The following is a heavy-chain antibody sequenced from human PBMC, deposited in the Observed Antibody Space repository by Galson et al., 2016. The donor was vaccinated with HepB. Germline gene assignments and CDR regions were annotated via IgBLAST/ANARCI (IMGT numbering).Heavy chain of an antibody. V-gene: IGHV3-23*01. CDR2: ITRSGDAT. CDR3: ARPHGSGSYWDYFDY. Sequence: SLRLSCAASGLSFSNSGMSWVRQAPGRGLEWVSGITRSGDATHSADFVKGRFTISRDNAKNSLYLQMNSLRAEDTAVYYGARPHGSGSYWDYFDYWGQGTLATVSS. D-gene: IGHD3-10*01. J-gene: IGHJ4*02. CDR1: GLSFSNSG.